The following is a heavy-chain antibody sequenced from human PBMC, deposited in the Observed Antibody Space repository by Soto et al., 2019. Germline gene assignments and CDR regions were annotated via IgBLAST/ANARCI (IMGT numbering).Heavy chain of an antibody. D-gene: IGHD3-10*01. Sequence: EVQLLESGGGLVQPGGSLRLSCAASGFTFNNYAMTWVRQAPGKGLEWVSAISGGGDTTSYADSVKGRFTVSRDGSKNTLYLQMSNLRAEDTALYYCAKGRGGSESLTPRVDFWCQGTLGTVSS. J-gene: IGHJ4*02. CDR1: GFTFNNYA. CDR2: ISGGGDTT. CDR3: AKGRGGSESLTPRVDF. V-gene: IGHV3-23*01.